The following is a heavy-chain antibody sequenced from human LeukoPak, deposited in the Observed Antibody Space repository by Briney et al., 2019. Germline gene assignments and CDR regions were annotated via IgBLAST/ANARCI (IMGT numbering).Heavy chain of an antibody. J-gene: IGHJ3*02. CDR1: GYSFTSYW. Sequence: GEPLKISCKGSGYSFTSYWIGWVRQVPGKGLEWMGIIYPGDSDTRYSPSFQGQVTISADKSISTAYLQWSSLKASDTAMYYCARRQTPDYGDPWGAFDIWGQGTMVTVSS. CDR2: IYPGDSDT. V-gene: IGHV5-51*01. D-gene: IGHD4-17*01. CDR3: ARRQTPDYGDPWGAFDI.